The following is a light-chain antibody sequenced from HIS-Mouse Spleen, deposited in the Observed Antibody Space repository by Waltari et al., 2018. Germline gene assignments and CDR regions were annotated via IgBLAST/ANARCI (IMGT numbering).Light chain of an antibody. CDR1: SSDDGGYTY. J-gene: IGLJ1*01. V-gene: IGLV2-11*01. Sequence: QTALTQPRSVSGSPGQSVTISCTGTSSDDGGYTYVSWYQQHPGKAPKLMTYDVSKRPSGVPDRFSGSKSGNTASLTISGLQAEDEADYYCCSYAGSYTFVFGTGTKVTVL. CDR3: CSYAGSYTFV. CDR2: DVS.